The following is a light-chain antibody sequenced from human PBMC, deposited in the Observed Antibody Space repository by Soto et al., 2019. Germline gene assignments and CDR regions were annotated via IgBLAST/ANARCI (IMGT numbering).Light chain of an antibody. J-gene: IGKJ4*01. V-gene: IGKV3-15*01. CDR1: QSIRST. Sequence: DIVMTQSPATLSVSPGERATLSCRASQSIRSTLAWYQQKPGQAPRLLIYGSSTRATGIPVRFSGSGSGTQFTLTICSLQSEDFALYYCQQYNNWPLTFGGGTKVEIE. CDR3: QQYNNWPLT. CDR2: GSS.